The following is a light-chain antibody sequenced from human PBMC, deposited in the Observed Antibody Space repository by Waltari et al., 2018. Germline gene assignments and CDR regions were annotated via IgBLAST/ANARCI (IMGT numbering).Light chain of an antibody. CDR1: QRLTKNY. Sequence: VLTQSPGTLSLSPGDRGTLSCRASQRLTKNYLAWYQQKPGQAPRLLIYGASSRAPGIPDRFSGSGSGTDFTLTISRLEPEDFAMYYCQQYGSSVMYTFGQGTKLEIK. CDR3: QQYGSSVMYT. J-gene: IGKJ2*01. CDR2: GAS. V-gene: IGKV3-20*01.